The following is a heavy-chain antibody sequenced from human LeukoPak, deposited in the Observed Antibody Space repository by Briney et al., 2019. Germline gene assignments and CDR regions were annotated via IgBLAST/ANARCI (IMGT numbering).Heavy chain of an antibody. CDR3: AATTIRLGY. V-gene: IGHV4-39*07. D-gene: IGHD1-26*01. CDR1: GGSISSSSHY. J-gene: IGHJ4*02. Sequence: PSETLSLTCTVSGGSISSSSHYWGWIRQPPGKGLEWIGSMYYRGSTYHNPSLKSRVTISVDTSKNQFSLKLSSVTAADTAVYYCAATTIRLGYWGQGTLVTVSS. CDR2: MYYRGST.